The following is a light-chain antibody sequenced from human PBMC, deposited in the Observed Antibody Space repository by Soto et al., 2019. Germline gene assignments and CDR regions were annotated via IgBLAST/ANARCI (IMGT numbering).Light chain of an antibody. Sequence: EIVLTQSPGILSLSPGERASLSCGASQSISSSFLAWYQQKHGQAPRLLIYGASSRATGIPDRFSGTGSETDLTITISRLEPEDGEVDEGQQYENSPITFGQGTRLEIK. V-gene: IGKV3-20*01. CDR2: GAS. J-gene: IGKJ5*01. CDR1: QSISSSF. CDR3: QQYENSPIT.